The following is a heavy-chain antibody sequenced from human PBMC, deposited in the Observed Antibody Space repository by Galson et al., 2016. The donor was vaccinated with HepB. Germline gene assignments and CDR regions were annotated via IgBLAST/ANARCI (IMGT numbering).Heavy chain of an antibody. CDR3: ARHELHSNSWYIDY. CDR2: IYPGDSDT. V-gene: IGHV5-51*01. D-gene: IGHD6-13*01. Sequence: QSGAEVKKPGESLKISCKVSEYNFTSYWIGWVRQMPEKGLEWMGTIYPGDSDTRYSPSFQGQVTISVDKSNSTAYLQWSSLKASDTAMYYCARHELHSNSWYIDYWGQGTLVTVSS. J-gene: IGHJ4*02. CDR1: EYNFTSYW.